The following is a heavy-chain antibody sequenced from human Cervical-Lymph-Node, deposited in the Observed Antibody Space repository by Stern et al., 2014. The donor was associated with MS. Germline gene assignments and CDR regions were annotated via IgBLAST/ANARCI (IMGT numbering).Heavy chain of an antibody. D-gene: IGHD2-15*01. J-gene: IGHJ4*01. V-gene: IGHV1-2*04. CDR1: GYTFTGYY. CDR3: ARENCSGGSCYQSLDY. CDR2: INPNSGGT. Sequence: VQLVHSGAEVKKPGASVKVSCKASGYTFTGYYMHWVRQAPGQGLEWMGWINPNSGGTNYAQKFQGWVTMTRDTSISTAYMELSRLRSDDTAVYYCARENCSGGSCYQSLDYWGQGTLVTVSS.